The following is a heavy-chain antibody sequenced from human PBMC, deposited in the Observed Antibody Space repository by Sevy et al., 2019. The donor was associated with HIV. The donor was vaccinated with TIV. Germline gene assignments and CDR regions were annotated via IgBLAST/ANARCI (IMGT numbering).Heavy chain of an antibody. CDR3: GKCTLWVYDPTNRKCGMDV. CDR2: SSPFTGSP. CDR1: GYNFINYG. D-gene: IGHD5-12*01. V-gene: IGHV1-18*01. J-gene: IGHJ6*02. Sequence: ASVKVSCKASGYNFINYGISWVRQAPGQGLEWVGGSSPFTGSPNYPQKLQDRVTVTTDTATNTAHMELRNLRSDDTAVYYCGKCTLWVYDPTNRKCGMDVWGQGTTVTVSS.